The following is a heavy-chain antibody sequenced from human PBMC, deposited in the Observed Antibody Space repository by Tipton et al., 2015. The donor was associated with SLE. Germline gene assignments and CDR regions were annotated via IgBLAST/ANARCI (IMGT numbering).Heavy chain of an antibody. V-gene: IGHV3-33*01. CDR1: GFTFSSYG. CDR3: ARDPEGGSSQHYYYYYMDV. J-gene: IGHJ6*03. D-gene: IGHD1-26*01. CDR2: IWYDGSNK. Sequence: SLRLSCAASGFTFSSYGMHWVRQAPGKGLEWVAVIWYDGSNKYYADSVKGRFTISRDNSKNTLYLQMNSPRAEDTAVYYCARDPEGGSSQHYYYYYMDVWGKGTTVTVSS.